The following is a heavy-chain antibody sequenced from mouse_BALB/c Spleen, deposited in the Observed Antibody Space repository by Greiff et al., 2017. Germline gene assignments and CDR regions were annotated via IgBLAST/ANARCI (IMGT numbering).Heavy chain of an antibody. Sequence: EVKVVESGGGLVQPGGSLKLSCAASGFTFSSYGMSWVRQTPDKRLELVATINSNGGSTYYPDSVKGRFTISRDNAKNTLYLQMSSLKSEDTAMYYWARDLYYDYDDGRAGLLAYWGQGTLVTVSA. V-gene: IGHV5-6-3*01. CDR2: INSNGGST. CDR3: ARDLYYDYDDGRAGLLAY. CDR1: GFTFSSYG. J-gene: IGHJ3*01. D-gene: IGHD2-4*01.